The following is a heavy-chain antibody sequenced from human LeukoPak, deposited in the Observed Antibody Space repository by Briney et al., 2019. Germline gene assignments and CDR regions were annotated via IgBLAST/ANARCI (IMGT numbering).Heavy chain of an antibody. CDR1: GFTFDDYA. Sequence: GRSLRLSCAASGFTFDDYAMHWVRQAPGKGLEWVSGISWNSGSIGYADSVKGRFTISRDNAKNSLYLQMNSLRAEDTALYYCAKESDVRHYFDYWGQGTLVTVSS. CDR3: AKESDVRHYFDY. CDR2: ISWNSGSI. D-gene: IGHD3-10*02. J-gene: IGHJ4*02. V-gene: IGHV3-9*01.